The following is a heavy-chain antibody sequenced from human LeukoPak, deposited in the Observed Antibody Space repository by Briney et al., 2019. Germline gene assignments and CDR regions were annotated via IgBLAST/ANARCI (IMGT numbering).Heavy chain of an antibody. CDR1: GFTFSSYS. CDR3: AKDLSPGPD. V-gene: IGHV3-23*01. Sequence: GSLRLSCAASGFTFSSYSMNWVRQAPGKGLKWVSAIIGSGLSTYYADSVKGRFTISRDNSKNTLYLQMNSLRAEDTAVYYCAKDLSPGPDWGQGTLVTVSS. J-gene: IGHJ4*02. CDR2: IIGSGLST.